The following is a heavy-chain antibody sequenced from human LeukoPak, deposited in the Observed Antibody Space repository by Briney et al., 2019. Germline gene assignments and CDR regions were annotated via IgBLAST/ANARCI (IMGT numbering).Heavy chain of an antibody. D-gene: IGHD4-17*01. CDR1: GYTFTGYY. CDR2: INPNSGGT. J-gene: IGHJ5*02. V-gene: IGHV1-2*02. Sequence: ASVKVSCKTSGYTFTGYYMRWVRQAPGQGLEWMGWINPNSGGTNYAQKFQGRVTMTRDTSISTAYMELSRLRSDDTAVYYCARDLGYGDYMGWFDPWGQGTLVTVSS. CDR3: ARDLGYGDYMGWFDP.